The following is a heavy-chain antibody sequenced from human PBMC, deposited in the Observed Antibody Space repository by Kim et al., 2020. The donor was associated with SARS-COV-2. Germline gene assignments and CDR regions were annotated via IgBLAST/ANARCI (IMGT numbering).Heavy chain of an antibody. CDR3: ARVLRVGATDYYYYGMDV. CDR1: GGSVSSGSYY. Sequence: SETLSLTCTVSGGSVSSGSYYWSWIRQPPGKGLEWIGYIYYSGSTNYNPSLKSRVTISVDTSKNQFSLKLSSVTAADTAVYYCARVLRVGATDYYYYGMDVWGQGTTVTVSS. V-gene: IGHV4-61*01. CDR2: IYYSGST. J-gene: IGHJ6*02. D-gene: IGHD1-26*01.